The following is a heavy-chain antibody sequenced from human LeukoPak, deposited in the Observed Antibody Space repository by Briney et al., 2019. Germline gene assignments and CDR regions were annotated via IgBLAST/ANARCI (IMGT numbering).Heavy chain of an antibody. Sequence: GSLRLSCAASGFTVSSNYMSWVRQAPGKGLEWVSVIYSGGSTYYADSVKGRFTISRDNSKNTLYLQMNSLRAKDTAVYYCARGWDSSSWSFDYWGQGTLVTVSS. V-gene: IGHV3-53*01. D-gene: IGHD6-13*01. CDR1: GFTVSSNY. J-gene: IGHJ4*02. CDR3: ARGWDSSSWSFDY. CDR2: IYSGGST.